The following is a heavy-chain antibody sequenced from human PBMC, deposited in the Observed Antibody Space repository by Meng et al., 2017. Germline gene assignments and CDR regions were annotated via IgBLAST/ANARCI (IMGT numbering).Heavy chain of an antibody. CDR3: ARGVGYGGNSLYFDY. J-gene: IGHJ4*02. CDR1: GGPFSSYA. CDR2: IIPIFGTA. V-gene: IGHV1-69*06. D-gene: IGHD4-23*01. Sequence: LVQPGAEVKKPGSSVKVSCKPSGGPFSSYAISWVRQAPGQGLEWMGGIIPIFGTANYAQKFQGRVTITADKSTSTAYMELSSLRSEDTAVYYCARGVGYGGNSLYFDYWGQGTLVTVSS.